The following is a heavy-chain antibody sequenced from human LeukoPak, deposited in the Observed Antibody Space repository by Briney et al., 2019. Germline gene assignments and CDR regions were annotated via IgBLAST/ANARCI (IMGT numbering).Heavy chain of an antibody. CDR3: ARVFGKIVVVVAATGGYFDY. CDR1: GGSFSGYY. V-gene: IGHV3-7*01. J-gene: IGHJ4*02. CDR2: IKQDGSEK. Sequence: PSETLSLTCAVYGGSFSGYYWSWIRQAPGKGLEWVANIKQDGSEKYYVDSVKGRFTISRDNAKNSLYLQMNSLRAEDTAVYYCARVFGKIVVVVAATGGYFDYWGQGTLVTVSS. D-gene: IGHD2-15*01.